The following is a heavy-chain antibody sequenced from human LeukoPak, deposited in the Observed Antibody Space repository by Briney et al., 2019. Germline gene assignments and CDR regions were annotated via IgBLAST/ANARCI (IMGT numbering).Heavy chain of an antibody. CDR1: GGSISSGSYY. J-gene: IGHJ4*02. Sequence: SETLSLTCTVSGGSISSGSYYWSWIRQPAGKGLEWIGRIYTSGSTNYNPSLKSRVAISVDTSKNQLSLKLGSVTAADTAVYYCARDRYYYGSGSYTFDYWGQGTLVTVSS. V-gene: IGHV4-61*02. D-gene: IGHD3-10*01. CDR2: IYTSGST. CDR3: ARDRYYYGSGSYTFDY.